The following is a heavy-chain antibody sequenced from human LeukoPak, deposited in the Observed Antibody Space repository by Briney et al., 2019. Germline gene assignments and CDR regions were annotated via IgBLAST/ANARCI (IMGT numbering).Heavy chain of an antibody. CDR3: TRIYGTTPDY. D-gene: IGHD1-1*01. J-gene: IGHJ4*02. CDR1: GFTFRNSA. Sequence: GGSLRLSCAASGFTFRNSAMSWVRQAPGKGLEWVSTFTGGDGSAYYADSVKGRFTISRDNSKNTLYLQMNSLRAEDTAVYYCTRIYGTTPDYWGQGTLVTVSS. CDR2: FTGGDGSA. V-gene: IGHV3-23*01.